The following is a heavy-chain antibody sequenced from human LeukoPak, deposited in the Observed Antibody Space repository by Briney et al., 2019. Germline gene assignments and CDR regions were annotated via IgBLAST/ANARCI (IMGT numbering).Heavy chain of an antibody. J-gene: IGHJ4*02. V-gene: IGHV4-38-2*02. CDR3: ARRTYYYDSSGYYYPGGYFDY. CDR1: GYSIRGGHY. D-gene: IGHD3-22*01. CDR2: IYHSGST. Sequence: SETLSLTCIVPGYSIRGGHYWAWIRQPPGKGLEWIGSIYHSGSTYSNPSLKSRVTISVDTSKNQFSLKLSSVTAADTAVYYCARRTYYYDSSGYYYPGGYFDYWGQGTLVTVSS.